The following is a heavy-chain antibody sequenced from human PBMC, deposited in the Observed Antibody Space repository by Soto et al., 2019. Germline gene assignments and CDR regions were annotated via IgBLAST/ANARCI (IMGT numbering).Heavy chain of an antibody. CDR2: IYYSGST. D-gene: IGHD6-19*01. V-gene: IGHV4-61*01. J-gene: IGHJ5*02. CDR3: ASSLAVAGSNWFDP. CDR1: GGSVSSGSYY. Sequence: SETLSLTCTVSGGSVSSGSYYWSWIRQPPGKGLEWIGYIYYSGSTNYNPSLKSRVTISVDTSKNQFSLKLSSVTAADTAVYYCASSLAVAGSNWFDPWGQGTLVTVSS.